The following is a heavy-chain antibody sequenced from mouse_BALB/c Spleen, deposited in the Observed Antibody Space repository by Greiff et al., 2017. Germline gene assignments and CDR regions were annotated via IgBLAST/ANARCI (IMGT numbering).Heavy chain of an antibody. CDR3: VRGTTVGYFDY. J-gene: IGHJ2*01. V-gene: IGHV2-9-2*01. CDR2: IWTGGGT. D-gene: IGHD1-1*01. CDR1: GFSLTSYD. Sequence: QVQLKESGPGLVAPSQSLSITCTVSGFSLTSYDISWIRQPPGKGLEWLGVIWTGGGTNYNSAFMSRLSISKDNSKSQVFLKMNSLQTDDTAIYYCVRGTTVGYFDYWGQGTTLTVSS.